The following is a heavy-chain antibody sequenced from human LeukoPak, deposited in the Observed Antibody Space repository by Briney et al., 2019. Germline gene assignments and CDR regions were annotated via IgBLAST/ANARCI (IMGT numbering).Heavy chain of an antibody. Sequence: GGSLRLSCAASGSTFSRFWRSWVREAPGKGLQWVANINQDGSEKHYVDSVKGRFTISRDNAENSLYLQMNSLRAEDTAVYYCASGGHLDYWGQGALVTVAS. CDR1: GSTFSRFW. CDR3: ASGGHLDY. J-gene: IGHJ4*02. CDR2: INQDGSEK. D-gene: IGHD3-16*01. V-gene: IGHV3-7*03.